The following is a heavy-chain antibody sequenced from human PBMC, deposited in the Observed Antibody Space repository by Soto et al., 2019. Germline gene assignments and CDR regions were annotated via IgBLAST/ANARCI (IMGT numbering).Heavy chain of an antibody. CDR1: GFTFSSYG. CDR2: IWYDGSNK. J-gene: IGHJ5*02. Sequence: GGSLRLSCAASGFTFSSYGMHWVRQAPGKGLEWVAVIWYDGSNKYYADSVKGRFTISRDNSKNTLYLQMNSLRAEDTAVYYCAREVVPDIVVVPAAIENWFDPWGQGTLVTVSS. CDR3: AREVVPDIVVVPAAIENWFDP. V-gene: IGHV3-33*01. D-gene: IGHD2-2*01.